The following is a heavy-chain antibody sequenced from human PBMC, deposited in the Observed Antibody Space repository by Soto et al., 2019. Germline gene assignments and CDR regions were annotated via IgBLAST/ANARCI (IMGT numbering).Heavy chain of an antibody. Sequence: PSETLSLTCTVSGGSVSSGSYYWSWIRQPPGKGLEWIGYIYYSGSTNYNPSLKSRVTISVDTSKNQFSLKLSSVTAADTAVYYCARDPTRYCTNGVCYEDHDAFDIWGQGTMVT. V-gene: IGHV4-61*01. CDR2: IYYSGST. D-gene: IGHD2-8*01. J-gene: IGHJ3*02. CDR1: GGSVSSGSYY. CDR3: ARDPTRYCTNGVCYEDHDAFDI.